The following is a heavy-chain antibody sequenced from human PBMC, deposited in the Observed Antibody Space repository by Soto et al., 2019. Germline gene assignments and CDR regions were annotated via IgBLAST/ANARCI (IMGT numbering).Heavy chain of an antibody. V-gene: IGHV3-53*05. D-gene: IGHD3-3*01. CDR1: GFTVSSNY. J-gene: IGHJ6*02. Sequence: EVQLVETGGGLIQPGGSLRLSCAASGFTVSSNYMSWVRQAPGKGLEWVSVIYSGGSTYYADSVKGRFTISRDNSKNSLYLQMNSLRAEDTALYYCAKVAEKGRTYYDFWSGYYHYYYYGMDVWGQGTTVTVSS. CDR3: AKVAEKGRTYYDFWSGYYHYYYYGMDV. CDR2: IYSGGST.